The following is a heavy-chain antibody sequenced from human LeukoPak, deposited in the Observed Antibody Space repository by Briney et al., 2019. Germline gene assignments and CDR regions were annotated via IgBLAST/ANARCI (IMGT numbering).Heavy chain of an antibody. V-gene: IGHV3-53*01. CDR2: IYSGGST. CDR1: GFTVSSNY. Sequence: GGSLRLSCAASGFTVSSNYMSWVRQAPGKGLEWVSVIYSGGSTYYADSVKGRFTISRDNSKNTLYLQMNSLRAEDAAVYYCARLLYYYDSSGYSPEDYWGQGTLVTVSS. D-gene: IGHD3-22*01. CDR3: ARLLYYYDSSGYSPEDY. J-gene: IGHJ4*02.